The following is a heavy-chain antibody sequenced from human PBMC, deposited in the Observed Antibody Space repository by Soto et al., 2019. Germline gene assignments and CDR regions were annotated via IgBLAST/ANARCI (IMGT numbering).Heavy chain of an antibody. CDR3: AKGDYYDSSGYYYQTDY. CDR2: ISDGGDNT. D-gene: IGHD3-22*01. Sequence: RKAPGKGLEWVAHISDGGDNTYYSDSVKGRFTISRVTSKNTVYLQMNSLGAEDTAVYHCAKGDYYDSSGYYYQTDYWGQGT. V-gene: IGHV3-23*01. J-gene: IGHJ4*02.